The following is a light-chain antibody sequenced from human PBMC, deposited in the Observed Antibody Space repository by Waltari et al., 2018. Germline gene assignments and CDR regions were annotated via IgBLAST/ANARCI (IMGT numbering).Light chain of an antibody. CDR3: QKYGTLPAT. J-gene: IGKJ1*01. V-gene: IGKV3-20*01. CDR2: EAT. Sequence: EIVLTQSPGTLSLSPGERATLSCRASQSVRRFLAWYQQQLGQAPRLLIYEATSRATGIPDRCSGRGFGTDFSLIISRLEPEDFAVYYCQKYGTLPATFGQGTKVEIK. CDR1: QSVRRF.